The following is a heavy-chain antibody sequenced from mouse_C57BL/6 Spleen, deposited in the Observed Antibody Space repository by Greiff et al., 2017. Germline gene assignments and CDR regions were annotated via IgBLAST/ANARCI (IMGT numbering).Heavy chain of an antibody. J-gene: IGHJ4*01. CDR1: GYTFTDYY. Sequence: QVQLQQSGPELVKPGASVKISCKASGYTFTDYYINWVKQRPGQGLEWIGWIFPGSGSTYYNEKFKGKATLTVDKSSSTAYMLLSSLTSEDSSVYFCSRGCNYYGSSKAMDYWGQGTSVTVSS. V-gene: IGHV1-75*01. D-gene: IGHD1-1*01. CDR3: SRGCNYYGSSKAMDY. CDR2: IFPGSGST.